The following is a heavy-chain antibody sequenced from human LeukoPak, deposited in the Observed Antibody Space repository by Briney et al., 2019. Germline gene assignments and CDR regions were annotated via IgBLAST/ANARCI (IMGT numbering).Heavy chain of an antibody. Sequence: GSLRLSCAASGFTFSSYAMSWVRQAPGKGLEWVSTISGSGDATYYADSVKGRFTISRDNSKNTLYLQMNSLRAEDTAVYYCAKGVYANFFDYWGQGTLVTVSS. D-gene: IGHD2-2*01. CDR1: GFTFSSYA. CDR2: ISGSGDAT. V-gene: IGHV3-23*01. CDR3: AKGVYANFFDY. J-gene: IGHJ4*02.